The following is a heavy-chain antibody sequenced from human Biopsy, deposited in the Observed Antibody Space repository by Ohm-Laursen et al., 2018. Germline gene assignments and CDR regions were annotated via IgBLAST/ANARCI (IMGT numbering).Heavy chain of an antibody. CDR3: AKGGYCTTTSCYMDVDY. Sequence: GSLRLSCAASGFSFDNYAMNWVRQAPGKGLEWVSTISGSGGSTYYADSVKGRFTISRGASKDTLYLLMNSLRAEDTAMYYCAKGGYCTTTSCYMDVDYWGQGTLVTVSS. CDR2: ISGSGGST. J-gene: IGHJ4*02. D-gene: IGHD2-2*02. V-gene: IGHV3-23*01. CDR1: GFSFDNYA.